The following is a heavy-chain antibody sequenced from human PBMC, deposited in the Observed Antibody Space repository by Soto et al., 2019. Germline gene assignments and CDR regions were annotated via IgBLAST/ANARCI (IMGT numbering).Heavy chain of an antibody. V-gene: IGHV5-10-1*01. CDR1: GYSFTSYC. J-gene: IGHJ3*02. CDR3: ARLWEGSSGYYGHYAFDI. Sequence: GESLKISCKGSGYSFTSYCISWVRQMPGKGLEWMGRIDPSDSYTNYSPSFQGHVTISADKSISTAYLQWSSLKASDTAMYYCARLWEGSSGYYGHYAFDIWGQGTMVTV. CDR2: IDPSDSYT. D-gene: IGHD3-22*01.